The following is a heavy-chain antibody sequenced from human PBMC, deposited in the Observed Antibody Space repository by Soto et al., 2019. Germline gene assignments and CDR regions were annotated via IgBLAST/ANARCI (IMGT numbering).Heavy chain of an antibody. Sequence: PSETLSLTCAVSGYSISSGYYWGWIRQPPGKGLEWIGSIYHSGSTYYNPSLKSRVTISVDTSKNQSSLKLSSVTAADTAVYYCARDATYDSSGYYDYWGQGALVTVS. CDR3: ARDATYDSSGYYDY. CDR2: IYHSGST. J-gene: IGHJ4*02. D-gene: IGHD3-22*01. CDR1: GYSISSGYY. V-gene: IGHV4-38-2*02.